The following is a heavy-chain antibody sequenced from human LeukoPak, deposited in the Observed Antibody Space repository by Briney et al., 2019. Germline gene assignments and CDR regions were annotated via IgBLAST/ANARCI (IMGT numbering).Heavy chain of an antibody. J-gene: IGHJ2*01. D-gene: IGHD2-15*01. CDR2: ITGSGGST. Sequence: SGGSLRLSCAASGFTFSSYGMSWVRQALGKGLEWVSAITGSGGSTYYADSVKGRFTISRDNSKNTLHLQMNSLRAEDTAVYYCAKATSGWWYFDLWGRGTLVTVSS. CDR1: GFTFSSYG. V-gene: IGHV3-23*01. CDR3: AKATSGWWYFDL.